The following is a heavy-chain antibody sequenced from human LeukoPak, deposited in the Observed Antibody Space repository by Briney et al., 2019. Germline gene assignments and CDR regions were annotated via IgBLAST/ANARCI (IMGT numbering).Heavy chain of an antibody. CDR1: GGSISSYY. V-gene: IGHV4-34*01. CDR2: INHSGST. J-gene: IGHJ5*02. D-gene: IGHD4-17*01. CDR3: ARITITVTAINWFDP. Sequence: SETLSLTCTVSGGSISSYYWSWIRQPPGKGLEWIGEINHSGSTNYNPSLKSRVTISVDTSKNQFSLKLSSVTAADTAVYYCARITITVTAINWFDPWGQGTLVTVSS.